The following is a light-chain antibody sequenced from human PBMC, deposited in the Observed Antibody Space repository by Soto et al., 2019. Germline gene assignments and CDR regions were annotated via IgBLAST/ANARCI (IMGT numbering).Light chain of an antibody. CDR1: QSVSSSY. V-gene: IGKV3-20*01. Sequence: EIVLTQSPGTLSLAPGERATLSCRASQSVSSSYLAWYQQKPGQDPSLLIYGASSRATGIPDMFSGSGYGTDFTLTISRLEPEDFAVYYCQQYGSSPTFGGGNKVEIK. CDR3: QQYGSSPT. CDR2: GAS. J-gene: IGKJ4*01.